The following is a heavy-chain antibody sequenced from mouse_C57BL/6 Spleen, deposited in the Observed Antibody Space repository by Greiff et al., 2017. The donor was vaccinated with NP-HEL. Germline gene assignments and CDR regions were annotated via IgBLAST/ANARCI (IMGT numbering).Heavy chain of an antibody. J-gene: IGHJ4*01. CDR2: IWSGGST. D-gene: IGHD3-2*02. CDR3: AREALSMDY. Sequence: QVQLQQSGPGLVQPSQSLSITCTVSGFSLTSYGVHWVRQSPGKGLEWLGVIWSGGSTDNNAAFISRLSISKDNSKSQVFCKMNSLQADDTAIYYCAREALSMDYWGQGTSVTVSS. CDR1: GFSLTSYG. V-gene: IGHV2-2*01.